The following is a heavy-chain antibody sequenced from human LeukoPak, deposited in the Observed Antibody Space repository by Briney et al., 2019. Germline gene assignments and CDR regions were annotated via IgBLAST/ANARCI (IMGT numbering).Heavy chain of an antibody. CDR3: ARGHPPDYDFWSGHYYFDY. D-gene: IGHD3-3*01. V-gene: IGHV3-21*01. J-gene: IGHJ4*02. CDR2: ISSSSSYI. CDR1: GFTFSSYS. Sequence: PGGSLRLSCAASGFTFSSYSMNRVRQAPGKGLEWVSSISSSSSYIYYADSMKGRFTISRDNAKNSLYLQMNSLRAEDTAVYYCARGHPPDYDFWSGHYYFDYWGQGTLVTVSS.